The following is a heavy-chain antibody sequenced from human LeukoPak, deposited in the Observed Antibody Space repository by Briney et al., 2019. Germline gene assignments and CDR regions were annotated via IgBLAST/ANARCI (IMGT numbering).Heavy chain of an antibody. CDR2: IKQDGSEK. J-gene: IGHJ6*03. Sequence: GRSLRLSCAASGFTFSSYWMSWVRQAPGKGLEWVANIKQDGSEKYYVDSVKGRFTISRDNAKNSLYLQMNSLRAEDTAVYYCARDSSYYDFWSGDYYYYMDVWGKGTTVTVSS. D-gene: IGHD3-3*01. CDR1: GFTFSSYW. CDR3: ARDSSYYDFWSGDYYYYMDV. V-gene: IGHV3-7*01.